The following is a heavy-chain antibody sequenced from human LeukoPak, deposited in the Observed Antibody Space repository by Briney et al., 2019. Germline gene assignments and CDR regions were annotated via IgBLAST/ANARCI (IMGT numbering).Heavy chain of an antibody. CDR1: GFTVSSNY. CDR2: IYSGGGT. D-gene: IGHD2-2*02. V-gene: IGHV3-53*01. CDR3: AKDSGVPAAILGSDY. J-gene: IGHJ4*02. Sequence: GGSLRLSCADSGFTVSSNYMSWVRQAPGKGLEWVSVIYSGGGTYYADSVKGRFTISRDNSKNTLYLQMNSLRAEDTAVYYCAKDSGVPAAILGSDYWGQGTLVTVSS.